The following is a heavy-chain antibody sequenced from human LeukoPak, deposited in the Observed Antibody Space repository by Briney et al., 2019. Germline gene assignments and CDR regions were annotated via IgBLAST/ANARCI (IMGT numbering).Heavy chain of an antibody. CDR2: IIPIFGTA. Sequence: ASVRVSSKASVCTFSSYVISWVRQAPGQGLEGMGGIIPIFGTANYAQKFQGRVTITTDESTSTGYMELSSLRSEHTAVYYCAREGVVVPAANCYYYYRDVWGKGT. J-gene: IGHJ6*03. V-gene: IGHV1-69*05. CDR1: VCTFSSYV. D-gene: IGHD2-2*01. CDR3: AREGVVVPAANCYYYYRDV.